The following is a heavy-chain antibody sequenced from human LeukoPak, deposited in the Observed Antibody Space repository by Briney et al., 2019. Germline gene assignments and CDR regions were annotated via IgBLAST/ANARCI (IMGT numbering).Heavy chain of an antibody. J-gene: IGHJ4*02. Sequence: GASVKVSCKVTGYTLTELSMHWVRQAPGKGLEWMGGFDPEDGETIYAQKFQGRVTMTEDTSTDTAYVELSSLRSEDTAVYYCATLGMTNWCFDYWGQGTLVTVSS. D-gene: IGHD7-27*01. CDR3: ATLGMTNWCFDY. V-gene: IGHV1-24*01. CDR1: GYTLTELS. CDR2: FDPEDGET.